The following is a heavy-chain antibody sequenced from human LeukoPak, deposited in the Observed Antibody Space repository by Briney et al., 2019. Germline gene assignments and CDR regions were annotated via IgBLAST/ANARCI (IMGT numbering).Heavy chain of an antibody. CDR2: INHSGST. Sequence: PSETLSLTCAVYGGSFSGYYWSWIRQPPGKGLEWIGEINHSGSTNYNPSLKSRVTISVDTSKNQFSLKLSSVTAADTAGYYCARATATISHHYYYYYMDVWGKGTTVTVSS. CDR3: ARATATISHHYYYYYMDV. J-gene: IGHJ6*03. V-gene: IGHV4-34*01. CDR1: GGSFSGYY. D-gene: IGHD5-12*01.